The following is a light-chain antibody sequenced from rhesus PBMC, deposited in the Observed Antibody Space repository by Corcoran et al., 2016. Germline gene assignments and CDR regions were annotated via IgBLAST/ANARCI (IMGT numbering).Light chain of an antibody. CDR3: QQYSSRPFT. V-gene: IGKV1-22*01. CDR1: QGISSW. Sequence: DIQMTQSPSSLSASVGDTVTITCRASQGISSWLAWYQQQPGKAPKLLIYKATSLQSGVPSRLSGRGSGIDFTLTISSLQSEDFATYYCQQYSSRPFTFGPGTKLDIK. CDR2: KAT. J-gene: IGKJ3*01.